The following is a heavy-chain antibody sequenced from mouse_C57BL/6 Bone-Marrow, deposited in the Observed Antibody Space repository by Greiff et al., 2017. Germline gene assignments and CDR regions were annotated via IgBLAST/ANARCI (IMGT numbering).Heavy chain of an antibody. CDR3: TRKGGSSLDY. CDR1: GYTFTDYE. J-gene: IGHJ2*01. D-gene: IGHD1-1*01. CDR2: IDPETGGT. Sequence: QVQLQQSGAELVRPGASVTLSCKASGYTFTDYEMHWVKQTPVHSLEWIGAIDPETGGTAYNQKFKGKAILTADKSSSTAYMELRSLTSEDSAVYYCTRKGGSSLDYWGQGTTLTVSS. V-gene: IGHV1-15*01.